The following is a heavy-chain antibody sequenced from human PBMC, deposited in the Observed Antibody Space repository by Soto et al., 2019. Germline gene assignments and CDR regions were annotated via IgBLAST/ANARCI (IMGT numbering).Heavy chain of an antibody. CDR2: IDPTDSYT. CDR3: MSGRPVYGDDTGDDAFDI. CDR1: GYSFTSYW. V-gene: IGHV5-10-1*03. D-gene: IGHD4-17*01. Sequence: EVQLVQSGAEVKKPGESLRISCKGSGYSFTSYWISWVRQMPGKGLEWMGRIDPTDSYTNYSPSFEGQVTISAEKSISTAYLQWSSLKASDTAMYYCMSGRPVYGDDTGDDAFDIWGQGTMVTVSS. J-gene: IGHJ3*02.